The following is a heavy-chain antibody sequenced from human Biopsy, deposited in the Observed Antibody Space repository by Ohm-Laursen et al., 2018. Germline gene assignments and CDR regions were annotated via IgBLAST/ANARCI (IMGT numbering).Heavy chain of an antibody. CDR2: IIPIVGIT. CDR3: ARGGSGSGYYGMDV. J-gene: IGHJ6*02. D-gene: IGHD3-10*01. Sequence: SSVKVSCKTSGDTFSRSAFFWVRQAPGQGLVYLGRIIPIVGITNHAQTFQGRITLTADKSTFMVYMELSRLRSDDTAIYYCARGGSGSGYYGMDVWGQGATVSVSS. V-gene: IGHV1-69*04. CDR1: GDTFSRSA.